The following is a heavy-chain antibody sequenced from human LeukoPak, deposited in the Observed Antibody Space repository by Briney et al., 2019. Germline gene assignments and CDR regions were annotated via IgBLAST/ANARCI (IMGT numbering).Heavy chain of an antibody. CDR3: ARAPPDAFDI. V-gene: IGHV1-2*02. CDR1: GYTFSGSY. Sequence: ASVKVSCKASGYTFSGSYIHWVRQAPGQGLEWMGWINPKNGGTSYAEKFQGRVTTTRDTSISTAYMELSRLRSDDTAVFYCARAPPDAFDIWGQGTMVTVSS. J-gene: IGHJ3*02. CDR2: INPKNGGT.